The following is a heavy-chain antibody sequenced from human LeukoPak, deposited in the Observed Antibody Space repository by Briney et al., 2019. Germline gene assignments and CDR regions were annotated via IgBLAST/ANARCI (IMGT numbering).Heavy chain of an antibody. V-gene: IGHV5-51*01. CDR1: GYSFTSYW. CDR2: IYPGDSDT. D-gene: IGHD4/OR15-4a*01. CDR3: ARGFYGGYYYYYYMDV. J-gene: IGHJ6*03. Sequence: AGESLKISFQGPGYSFTSYWIGWVPKIPGKGLEWMGIIYPGDSDTRYSPSFQGQVTISADRSISTAYLQWSSLEASDTARYYCARGFYGGYYYYYYMDVWGKGTTVTVSS.